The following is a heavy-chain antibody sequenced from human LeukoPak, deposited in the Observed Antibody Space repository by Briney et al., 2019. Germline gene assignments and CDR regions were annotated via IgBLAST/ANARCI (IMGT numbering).Heavy chain of an antibody. CDR2: ISSSSYI. J-gene: IGHJ3*02. Sequence: GGSLRLSCAASGFTFSSYSMNWVRQAPGKGLEWVSSISSSSYIYYADSVKGRFTISRDNAKNSLYLQMNSLRAEDTAVYYCARDGIAEASYAFDIWGQGTMVTVSS. CDR1: GFTFSSYS. D-gene: IGHD1-26*01. CDR3: ARDGIAEASYAFDI. V-gene: IGHV3-21*01.